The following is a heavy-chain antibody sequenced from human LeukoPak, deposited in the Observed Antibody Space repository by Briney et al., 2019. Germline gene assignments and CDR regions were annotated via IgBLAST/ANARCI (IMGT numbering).Heavy chain of an antibody. Sequence: QTGGSLRLSCAASGFTFSDYILDWVRQAPGKGLEWVGRIRRKRNGYTTEFAASVKGRFTISRDNSKNTLYLQMNSLRVEDTAVYYCVRDKGSGWLEPFDYWGQGSLVTVSS. J-gene: IGHJ4*02. CDR3: VRDKGSGWLEPFDY. CDR1: GFTFSDYI. CDR2: IRRKRNGYTT. D-gene: IGHD6-19*01. V-gene: IGHV3-72*01.